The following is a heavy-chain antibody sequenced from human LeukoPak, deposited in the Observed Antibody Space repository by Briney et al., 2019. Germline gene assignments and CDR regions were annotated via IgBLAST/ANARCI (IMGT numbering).Heavy chain of an antibody. CDR2: IQSDGSYK. V-gene: IGHV3-30*02. J-gene: IGHJ4*02. D-gene: IGHD3-10*02. CDR1: GFTFRTYA. Sequence: PGGSLRLSCAASGFTFRTYAMYWVRQAPGKGLEWVAFIQSDGSYKYYADSVKGRFTISRDNSMDTLYLQMNSLRAEDTAVYYCAKDKTQVPMYFFDYWGQGTLVTVSS. CDR3: AKDKTQVPMYFFDY.